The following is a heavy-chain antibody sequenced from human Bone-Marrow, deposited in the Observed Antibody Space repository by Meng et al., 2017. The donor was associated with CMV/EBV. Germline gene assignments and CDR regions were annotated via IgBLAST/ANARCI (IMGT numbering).Heavy chain of an antibody. CDR3: ARTAWFGELYYYYGFDI. CDR2: INHSGST. Sequence: SQTLSLTCAVYGESFSGYYWRWIRQPPGKGLEWIGEINHSGSTNYNPSLRSRVTISADTSKNQFSLKLTSVTAADTAVYYCARTAWFGELYYYYGFDIWGQGTTVTVSS. V-gene: IGHV4-34*01. J-gene: IGHJ6*02. CDR1: GESFSGYY. D-gene: IGHD3-10*01.